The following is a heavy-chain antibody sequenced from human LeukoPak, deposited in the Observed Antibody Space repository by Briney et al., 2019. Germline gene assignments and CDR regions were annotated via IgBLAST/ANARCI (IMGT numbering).Heavy chain of an antibody. D-gene: IGHD3-10*01. J-gene: IGHJ4*02. CDR3: ARCYGSGLIDY. V-gene: IGHV3-48*03. Sequence: GGSLRLSCAASGFTFSTYEMNWVRQAPGKGLEWVSYISFSGSTIYYADSVKGRFTISRDNSKNTLYLQMNSLRAEDTAVYYCARCYGSGLIDYWGQGTLVTVSS. CDR2: ISFSGSTI. CDR1: GFTFSTYE.